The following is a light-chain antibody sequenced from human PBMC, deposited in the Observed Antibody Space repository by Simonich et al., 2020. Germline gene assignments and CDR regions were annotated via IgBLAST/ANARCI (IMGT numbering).Light chain of an antibody. CDR2: GAS. CDR3: QQYNNWIPLT. V-gene: IGKV3-15*01. Sequence: VMTQSPATLSVSPGERATLSCRASQSVSSNLAWYQQKPGQAPRLLIYGASTRATGIPARCSGSGSGTEFTLTISRLQSEDFAVYYCQQYNNWIPLTFGHGTKVEIK. CDR1: QSVSSN. J-gene: IGKJ1*01.